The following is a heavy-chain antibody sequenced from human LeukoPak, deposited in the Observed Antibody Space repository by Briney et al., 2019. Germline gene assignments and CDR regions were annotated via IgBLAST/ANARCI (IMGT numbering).Heavy chain of an antibody. CDR3: AKDLGAGYFDY. V-gene: IGHV3-23*01. D-gene: IGHD6-13*01. Sequence: GGSLRLSCTASGFTFSDYAMSWVRQAPGKGLEWVSSLTSNANTYYTNSVRGRLTISRDNSKNTLYLQMNSLRAEDTAVYYCAKDLGAGYFDYWGQGTLVTVSS. J-gene: IGHJ4*02. CDR2: LTSNANT. CDR1: GFTFSDYA.